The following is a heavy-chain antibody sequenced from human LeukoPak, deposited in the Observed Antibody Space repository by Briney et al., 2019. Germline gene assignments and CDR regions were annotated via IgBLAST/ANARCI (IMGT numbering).Heavy chain of an antibody. V-gene: IGHV3-48*04. J-gene: IGHJ4*02. D-gene: IGHD3-22*01. Sequence: GGSLRLSCAASGFTFSSYSMNWVRQAPGKGLEWVSYISSSGSTIYYADSVKGRFTISRDNAKNSLYLQMNSLRAEDTAVYYCARVGLRGYDSSGTFDYWGQGTLVTVSS. CDR1: GFTFSSYS. CDR2: ISSSGSTI. CDR3: ARVGLRGYDSSGTFDY.